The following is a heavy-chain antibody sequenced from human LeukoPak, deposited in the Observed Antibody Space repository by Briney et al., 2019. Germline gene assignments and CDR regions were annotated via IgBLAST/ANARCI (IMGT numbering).Heavy chain of an antibody. CDR1: GGTFSSYA. D-gene: IGHD3-22*01. CDR3: ARCPNYYDSSCYYSPIDYYYYMDV. J-gene: IGHJ6*03. CDR2: IIPIFGTA. Sequence: SVKVSCKASGGTFSSYAISWVRQAPGQGLEWMGGIIPIFGTANYAQKFQGRVTITTDESTSTAYMELSSLRSEDTAVYYCARCPNYYDSSCYYSPIDYYYYMDVWGKGTTVTVSS. V-gene: IGHV1-69*05.